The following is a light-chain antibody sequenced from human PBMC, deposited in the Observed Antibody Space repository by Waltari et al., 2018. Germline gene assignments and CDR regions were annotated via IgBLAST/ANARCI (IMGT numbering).Light chain of an antibody. V-gene: IGLV2-14*03. J-gene: IGLJ2*01. CDR1: SGDVGAHNY. CDR2: DVS. CDR3: NSYTSSTNVV. Sequence: QSVLTQSASVSGSPGQSITISSTETSGDVGAHNYVTWYQQHPGKAPQLIIYDVSKRPSGVSNRISASKSGNTASLTISGLQAEDEAHYYCNSYTSSTNVVFGGGTKLTVL.